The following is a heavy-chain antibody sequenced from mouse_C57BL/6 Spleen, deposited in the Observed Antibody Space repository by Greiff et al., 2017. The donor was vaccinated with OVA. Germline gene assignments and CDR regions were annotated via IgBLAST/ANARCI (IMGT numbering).Heavy chain of an antibody. D-gene: IGHD2-2*01. V-gene: IGHV1-22*01. CDR1: GYTFTDYN. J-gene: IGHJ2*01. CDR3: APMVTTGGVDY. CDR2: INPNNGGT. Sequence: EVQLQQSGPELVKPGASVKMSCKASGYTFTDYNMHWVKQSHGKSLEWIGYINPNNGGTSYNQKFKGKATLTVNKSSSTAYMELRSLTSEDSAVYYCAPMVTTGGVDYWGQGTTLTVSS.